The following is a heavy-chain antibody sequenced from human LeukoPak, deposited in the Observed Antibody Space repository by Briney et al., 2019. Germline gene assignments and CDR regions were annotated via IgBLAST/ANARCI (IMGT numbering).Heavy chain of an antibody. CDR3: TRPPARTGSHFSVQRCVDT. V-gene: IGHV3-30*01. CDR2: ISADGSTK. Sequence: GGSLRLSCAASGFLFRSYAMHWVRQAAGKGLEWVSVISADGSTKYYADSVKGRFTIYRDDSQNSLYLQMNALRPEDTAVYYCTRPPARTGSHFSVQRCVDTWGQGTLVTVSS. D-gene: IGHD3/OR15-3a*01. CDR1: GFLFRSYA. J-gene: IGHJ5*02.